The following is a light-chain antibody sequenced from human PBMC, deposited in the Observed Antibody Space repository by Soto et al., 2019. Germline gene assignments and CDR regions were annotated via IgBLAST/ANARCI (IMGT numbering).Light chain of an antibody. CDR2: GAS. V-gene: IGKV3-20*01. CDR3: QQYGSSPRT. Sequence: DIMMTQSPGALSVSPGERATLSFRASQSVSSSYLAWYQQKPGQAPRLLIYGASSRATGIPDRFSGSGSGTDFTLTISRLEPEDFAVYYCQQYGSSPRTFGQGTKVDI. J-gene: IGKJ1*01. CDR1: QSVSSSY.